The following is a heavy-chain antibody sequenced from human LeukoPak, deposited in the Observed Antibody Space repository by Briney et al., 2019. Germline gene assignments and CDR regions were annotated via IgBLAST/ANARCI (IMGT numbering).Heavy chain of an antibody. CDR1: GFTFSYFG. CDR2: IWYDGSNK. J-gene: IGHJ4*02. D-gene: IGHD3-22*01. Sequence: PGRSLRLSCAASGFTFSYFGIHWVRQAPGKGLGWVALIWYDGSNKYYADSVKGRFTISRDNSNNTLYLQMNSLRVEDTAVYYCARDRSDSFDSTGYFPEYYFDYWGQGTLVTVSS. V-gene: IGHV3-33*01. CDR3: ARDRSDSFDSTGYFPEYYFDY.